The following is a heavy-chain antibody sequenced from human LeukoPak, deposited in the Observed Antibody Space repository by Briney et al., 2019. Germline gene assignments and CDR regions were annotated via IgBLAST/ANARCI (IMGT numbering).Heavy chain of an antibody. CDR3: ARGPTSGYGWDYFDY. J-gene: IGHJ4*02. Sequence: PGGSLRLSCAASGFSFSNAWMSWVRQAPGKGLEWVSSISSSSTYIYYADSLKGRFTISRDNAKNSLFLQMNSLRAEDTAVYYCARGPTSGYGWDYFDYWGQGTLVTVSS. CDR2: ISSSSTYI. V-gene: IGHV3-21*01. D-gene: IGHD5-12*01. CDR1: GFSFSNAW.